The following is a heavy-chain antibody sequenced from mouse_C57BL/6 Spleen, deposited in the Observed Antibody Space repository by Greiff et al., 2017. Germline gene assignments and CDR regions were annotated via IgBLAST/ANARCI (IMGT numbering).Heavy chain of an antibody. CDR1: GYTFTDYY. CDR3: AREYYGSSPWFAY. J-gene: IGHJ3*01. V-gene: IGHV1-26*01. CDR2: INPNNGGT. Sequence: EVQLQQSGPELVKPGASVKISCKASGYTFTDYYMNWVKQSHGKSLEWIGDINPNNGGTSYNQKFKGKATLTVDKSSSTAYMELRSLTSEDSAVYYGAREYYGSSPWFAYWGQGTLVTVSA. D-gene: IGHD1-1*01.